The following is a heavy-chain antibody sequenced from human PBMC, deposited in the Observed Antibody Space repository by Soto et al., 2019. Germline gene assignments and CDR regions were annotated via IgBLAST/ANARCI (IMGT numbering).Heavy chain of an antibody. CDR3: ARGTRSGSYYYYRLDV. CDR1: GGTFSSYA. CDR2: IIPIFGTT. J-gene: IGHJ6*02. Sequence: QVQLVQSGAEVKKPGSSVKVSCKASGGTFSSYAISWVRQAPGQGLEWMGGIIPIFGTTNYARRFQGRVTITADKSTSTAYTELRSLRSEDTAVYYCARGTRSGSYYYYRLDVWGQGTTVTVSS. V-gene: IGHV1-69*06. D-gene: IGHD1-26*01.